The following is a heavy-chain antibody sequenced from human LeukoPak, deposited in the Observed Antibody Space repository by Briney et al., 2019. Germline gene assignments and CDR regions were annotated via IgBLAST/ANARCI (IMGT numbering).Heavy chain of an antibody. CDR1: GYTFTSYY. CDR3: AREAAAGHFDY. D-gene: IGHD6-13*01. CDR2: INPSGGST. J-gene: IGHJ4*02. V-gene: IGHV1-46*01. Sequence: ASVKVSCKASGYTFTSYYIHWVRQAPGQGFEWMGIINPSGGSTSYAQKFQGRVTMTRDTSTSTVYMELSSLRSEDTAVYYCAREAAAGHFDYWGQGTLVTVSS.